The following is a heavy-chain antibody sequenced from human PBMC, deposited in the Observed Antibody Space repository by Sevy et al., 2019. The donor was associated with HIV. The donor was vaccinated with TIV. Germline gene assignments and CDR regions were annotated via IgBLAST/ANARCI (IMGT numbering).Heavy chain of an antibody. J-gene: IGHJ6*02. CDR3: AGEESGDSSSYYYYYHGLDV. CDR2: INPNTGAT. D-gene: IGHD3-22*01. Sequence: ASVKVSCKASGYTFTGQYIHWVRQAPGQGLEWMGRINPNTGATTYAQTFQGRVTMTRDTSINTGYMELSRLKSDDTAVYYCAGEESGDSSSYYYYYHGLDVWGQGTTLTVSS. V-gene: IGHV1-2*06. CDR1: GYTFTGQY.